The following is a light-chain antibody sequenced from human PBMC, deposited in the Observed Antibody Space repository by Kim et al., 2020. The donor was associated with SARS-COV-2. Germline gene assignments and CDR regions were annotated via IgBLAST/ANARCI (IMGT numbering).Light chain of an antibody. CDR2: ATS. J-gene: IGKJ2*01. CDR3: QQRHSTPYT. CDR1: QSVADY. Sequence: DIQMTQSPSSLSASVGDRVTITCRPSQSVADYLHWYQHKPGKAPKLLIYATSDLQTGVPSRFSGRGSGTDFTLTITSLEPEDFATYYCQQRHSTPYTFGQGTDLDI. V-gene: IGKV1-39*01.